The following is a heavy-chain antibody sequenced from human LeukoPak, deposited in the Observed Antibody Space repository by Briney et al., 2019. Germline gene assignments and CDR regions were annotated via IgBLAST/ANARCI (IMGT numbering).Heavy chain of an antibody. CDR1: GNSISSSSYY. CDR3: ARDGNHSSGWSDNWFDP. V-gene: IGHV4-39*02. D-gene: IGHD6-19*01. Sequence: PSETLSLTCTVSGNSISSSSYYWSWIRQPPGKGLEWIGSIYYSGSTYYNPSLKSRVTISSDTSKNQFSLKLSSVTAADTAVYYCARDGNHSSGWSDNWFDPWGQGTLVTVSS. J-gene: IGHJ5*02. CDR2: IYYSGST.